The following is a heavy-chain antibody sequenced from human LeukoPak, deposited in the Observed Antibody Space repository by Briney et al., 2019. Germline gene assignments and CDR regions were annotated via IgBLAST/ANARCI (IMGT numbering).Heavy chain of an antibody. V-gene: IGHV5-51*01. D-gene: IGHD3-22*01. CDR3: ARAYSFDRGHYPLRYFDH. Sequence: PGESLKISCKGSGYSFTNYWIAWVRQMPGKGLEWMGIFYPGDSDTRYSPSFQGQVTISADKSISTAYLQWSSLKASDTAMYYCARAYSFDRGHYPLRYFDHWGQGTLVTVSS. CDR2: FYPGDSDT. CDR1: GYSFTNYW. J-gene: IGHJ4*02.